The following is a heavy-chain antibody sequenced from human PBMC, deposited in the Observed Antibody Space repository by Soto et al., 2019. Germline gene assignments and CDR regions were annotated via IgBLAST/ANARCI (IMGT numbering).Heavy chain of an antibody. V-gene: IGHV3-21*01. CDR1: GFTFSSYS. J-gene: IGHJ4*02. D-gene: IGHD6-19*01. CDR2: ISSSSSYI. CDR3: ARIAVAGTDY. Sequence: EVQLVESGGGLVKPGGSLRLSSAASGFTFSSYSMNWVRQAPGKGLEWVSSISSSSSYIYYADSVKGRFTISRDNAKNSLYLQMNSLRAEDTAVYYCARIAVAGTDYWGQGTLVTVSS.